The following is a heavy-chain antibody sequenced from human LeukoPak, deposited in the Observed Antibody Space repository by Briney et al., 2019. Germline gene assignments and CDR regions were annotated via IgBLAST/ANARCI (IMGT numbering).Heavy chain of an antibody. CDR2: IYSGGST. D-gene: IGHD1-26*01. J-gene: IGHJ4*02. V-gene: IGHV3-53*01. Sequence: GGSLRLSCAASGFTVSSNYMSWVRQAPGKGLEWVSVIYSGGSTYYADSVKGRFTISRDNSKSTLFLQMNSLRAEDTAVYYCAKGSRGNYDYWGQGTLVTVSS. CDR3: AKGSRGNYDY. CDR1: GFTVSSNY.